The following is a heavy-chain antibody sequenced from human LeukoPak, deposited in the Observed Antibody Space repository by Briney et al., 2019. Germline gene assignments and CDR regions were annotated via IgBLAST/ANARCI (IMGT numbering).Heavy chain of an antibody. D-gene: IGHD3-22*01. Sequence: SETLSLTCTVSGGSISSYYWSWIRQPPGKGLEWIGYIYYSGSTNYNPSLKGRVTISVDTSKNQFSLKLSSVTAADTAVYYCARDLGYYYDSSGYYHSGFYGMDVWGQGTTVTVSS. CDR1: GGSISSYY. V-gene: IGHV4-59*01. CDR2: IYYSGST. J-gene: IGHJ6*02. CDR3: ARDLGYYYDSSGYYHSGFYGMDV.